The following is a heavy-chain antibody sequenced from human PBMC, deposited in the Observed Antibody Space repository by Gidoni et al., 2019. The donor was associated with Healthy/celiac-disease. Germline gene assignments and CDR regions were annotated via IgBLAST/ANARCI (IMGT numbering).Heavy chain of an antibody. J-gene: IGHJ5*02. CDR1: GYSFTRYW. V-gene: IGHV5-51*01. Sequence: EVQLVQSGAEVKKPGESLKISCKGSGYSFTRYWIGWVRQMPGKGLEWMGIIYPGDSDTRYSPSFQGQVTISADKSISTAYLQWSSLKASDTAMYYCARQGLLWFGESSGGNWFDPWGQGTLVTVSS. CDR2: IYPGDSDT. D-gene: IGHD3-10*01. CDR3: ARQGLLWFGESSGGNWFDP.